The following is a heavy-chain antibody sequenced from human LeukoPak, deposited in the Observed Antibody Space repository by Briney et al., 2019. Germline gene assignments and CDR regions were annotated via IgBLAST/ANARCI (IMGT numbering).Heavy chain of an antibody. CDR1: GYTFTGYY. CDR2: INPNSGGT. Sequence: ASVKVSCKASGYTFTGYYMHWVRQAPGQGLEWMGWINPNSGGTNYAQKFQGRVTMTRDTSISTAYMELSRLRSDDTAVYYCARDKFPRITMIVVVITRSWFDPWGQGTLVTVSS. V-gene: IGHV1-2*02. CDR3: ARDKFPRITMIVVVITRSWFDP. D-gene: IGHD3-22*01. J-gene: IGHJ5*02.